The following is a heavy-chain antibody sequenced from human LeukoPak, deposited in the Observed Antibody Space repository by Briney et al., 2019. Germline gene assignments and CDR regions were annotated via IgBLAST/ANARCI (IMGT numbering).Heavy chain of an antibody. J-gene: IGHJ4*02. CDR2: ITSSSSYI. CDR1: GFTFSIYN. CDR3: AREPTVTTFGY. D-gene: IGHD4-17*01. Sequence: PGGSLRLSCAASGFTFSIYNMNWVRQAPGKGLEWVSSITSSSSYIYYADSVKGRFTISRGNAKNSLYLQMSSLRAEDTAVYYCAREPTVTTFGYWGQGTLVTVSS. V-gene: IGHV3-21*01.